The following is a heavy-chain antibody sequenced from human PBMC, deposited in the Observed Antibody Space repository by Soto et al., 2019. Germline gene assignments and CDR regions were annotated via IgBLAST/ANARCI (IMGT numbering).Heavy chain of an antibody. D-gene: IGHD4-17*01. J-gene: IGHJ4*02. CDR3: ARGKDTFVTTVTIVFDY. CDR2: ISAYNGNT. V-gene: IGHV1-18*01. CDR1: GYTFTSYG. Sequence: GASVKVSCKASGYTFTSYGISWVRQAPGQGLEWMGWISAYNGNTNYAQKLQGRVTMTTDTSTSTAYMELRSLRSDDTAVYYCARGKDTFVTTVTIVFDYWGQGTLVTVSS.